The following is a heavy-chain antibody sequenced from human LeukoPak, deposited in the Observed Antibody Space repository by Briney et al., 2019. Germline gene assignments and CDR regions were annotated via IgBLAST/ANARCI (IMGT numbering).Heavy chain of an antibody. D-gene: IGHD3-10*01. Sequence: GGSLRLSCAASGFTFSSYGMNWVRQAPGKGLEWVSGISGSGGTTYYADSVKGRFTISRDNSKNTLYLQINNLKAEDTAVYYCATEIYGSGSYYPDYWGQGTLVTVSS. V-gene: IGHV3-23*01. J-gene: IGHJ4*02. CDR2: ISGSGGTT. CDR1: GFTFSSYG. CDR3: ATEIYGSGSYYPDY.